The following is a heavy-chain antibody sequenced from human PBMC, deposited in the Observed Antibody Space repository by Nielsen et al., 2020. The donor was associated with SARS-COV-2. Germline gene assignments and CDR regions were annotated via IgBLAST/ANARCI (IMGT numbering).Heavy chain of an antibody. J-gene: IGHJ6*02. D-gene: IGHD3-9*01. CDR1: GGSISSYY. V-gene: IGHV4-59*01. CDR3: AREVGKYYDILTGNYYYYYGMDV. CDR2: IYYSGST. Sequence: SETLSLTCTVSGGSISSYYWSWIRQPPGKGLEWIGHIYYSGSTNYNPSLKSRVTISVDTSKNQFFLKLSSVTAADTAVYYCAREVGKYYDILTGNYYYYYGMDVWGQGTTVTVSS.